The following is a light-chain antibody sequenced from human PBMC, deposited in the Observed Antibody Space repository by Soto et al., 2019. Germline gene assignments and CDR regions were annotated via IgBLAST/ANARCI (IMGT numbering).Light chain of an antibody. CDR3: QQHSNYPLT. V-gene: IGKV1-5*03. CDR2: KAS. CDR1: HHIDAW. Sequence: DIQMTQSPSTLSASVGDRVTITCRASHHIDAWLAWYQQKPGKAPKVLIYKASILESGVPSRFSGSGSGTEFTLTISSLQPDDSATYYCQQHSNYPLTFGGGTRLEIK. J-gene: IGKJ5*01.